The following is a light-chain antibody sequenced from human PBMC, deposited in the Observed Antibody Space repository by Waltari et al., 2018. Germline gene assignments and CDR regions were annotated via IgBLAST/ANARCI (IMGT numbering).Light chain of an antibody. J-gene: IGLJ3*02. V-gene: IGLV3-1*01. CDR3: QAWDSNVAV. Sequence: SFELIQPPSESVSPGQTASVRCSGEKLGAKYVYWYQQKPGQSPMLVMFQDNKRPSGIPERFSGSNSGNTATLTISETQAIDEADYYCQAWDSNVAVFGRGTMVTVL. CDR1: KLGAKY. CDR2: QDN.